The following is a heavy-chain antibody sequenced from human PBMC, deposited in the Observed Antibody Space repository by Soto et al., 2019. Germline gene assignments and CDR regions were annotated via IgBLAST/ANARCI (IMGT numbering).Heavy chain of an antibody. CDR3: AGRNSLASVSLNFRELSNYKWIDP. CDR1: GGSISSGGYY. Sequence: SETLSLTCTVSGGSISSGGYYWSWIRQHPGKGLEWIGYIYYSGSTYYNPSLKSRVTISVDTSKNQFSLKLNSVTASDTAVYYCAGRNSLASVSLNFRELSNYKWIDPWGPGTLVTVSS. CDR2: IYYSGST. V-gene: IGHV4-31*03. D-gene: IGHD3-16*02. J-gene: IGHJ5*02.